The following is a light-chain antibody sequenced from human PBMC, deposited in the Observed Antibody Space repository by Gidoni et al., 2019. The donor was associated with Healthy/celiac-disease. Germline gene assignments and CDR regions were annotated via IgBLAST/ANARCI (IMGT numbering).Light chain of an antibody. CDR2: WAS. J-gene: IGKJ4*01. V-gene: IGKV4-1*01. CDR3: QQYYSTPLT. Sequence: DIVMTQYPDSLAVSLGERATINCKSSQSVLYSSNNKNYLAWYQQKPGQPPKLIIYWASTRESGVPDRFSGSGSGTDFTLTISSLQAEDVAVYYCQQYYSTPLTFXGXTKVEIK. CDR1: QSVLYSSNNKNY.